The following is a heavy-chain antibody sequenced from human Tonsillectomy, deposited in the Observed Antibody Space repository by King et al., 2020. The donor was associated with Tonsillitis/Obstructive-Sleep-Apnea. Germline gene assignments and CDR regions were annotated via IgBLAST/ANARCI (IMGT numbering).Heavy chain of an antibody. D-gene: IGHD4-11*01. CDR3: ARHVDYTKGYYYCMDV. CDR2: IYYDGTT. CDR1: GGSTSSSSYY. J-gene: IGHJ6*03. Sequence: QLQESGPGLVKPSETLSLTCTVSGGSTSSSSYYWGWIRQSPGKGLEWIGSIYYDGTTYYNPSLKSRVIISVDTSKNQFSLRLTSLTAADTAVYYCARHVDYTKGYYYCMDVWGKGTTVTVSS. V-gene: IGHV4-39*01.